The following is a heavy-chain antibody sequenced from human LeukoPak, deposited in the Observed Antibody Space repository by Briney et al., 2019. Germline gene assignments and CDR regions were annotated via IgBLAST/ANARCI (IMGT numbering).Heavy chain of an antibody. CDR2: IYTSGST. CDR1: GGSFSSSY. CDR3: ARGYSGNYLRFDP. D-gene: IGHD1-26*01. V-gene: IGHV4-4*07. Sequence: SETLSLTCTVSGGSFSSSYWSWTRQPAGKGLEWIGRIYTSGSTNFNPPLKSRVTISIDKSKNQISLKLNSVTAADTAVYYCARGYSGNYLRFDPWGQGTLVTVSS. J-gene: IGHJ5*02.